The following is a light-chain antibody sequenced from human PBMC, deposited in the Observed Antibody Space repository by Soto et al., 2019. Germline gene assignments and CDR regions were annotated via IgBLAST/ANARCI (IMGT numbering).Light chain of an antibody. Sequence: QSALTQPASVSGSPGQSITISCPGTSSVVGSYNLVSWYQQHPGKAPKLMIYEGTNRPSGVSNRFSGSKSGNTASLTISGLQAEDEAHYYCSTYAGRVVFGGGTKVTVL. CDR2: EGT. CDR1: SSVVGSYNL. V-gene: IGLV2-23*01. CDR3: STYAGRVV. J-gene: IGLJ2*01.